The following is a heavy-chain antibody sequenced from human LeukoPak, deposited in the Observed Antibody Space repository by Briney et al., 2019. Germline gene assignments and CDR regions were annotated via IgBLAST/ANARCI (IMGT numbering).Heavy chain of an antibody. CDR2: ISGSNT. J-gene: IGHJ4*02. CDR1: GFTISSDA. Sequence: GGSLRLSCAASGFTISSDALTWVRLAPGKGLECVSGISGSNTYYAESVKGRFTISRDDSNNMLYLQMNSLRAEDTAVYYCAKRRSRNTGPFDYWGQGTLVTVSP. V-gene: IGHV3-23*01. CDR3: AKRRSRNTGPFDY. D-gene: IGHD5-18*01.